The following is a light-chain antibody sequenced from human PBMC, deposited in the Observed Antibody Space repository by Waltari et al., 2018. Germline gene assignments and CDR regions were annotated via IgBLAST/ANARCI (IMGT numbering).Light chain of an antibody. CDR3: QQYYSSPNT. Sequence: DIVMTQSPDSLAVSLGERAVINCKSSQSVFHPNGKNYLAWYQPEPGQPPKLLIYWASTRDAGVPDRFSGSGSGTDFTLAISSLQPEDVAVYVCQQYYSSPNTFGQGTKVEIK. J-gene: IGKJ2*01. CDR1: QSVFHPNGKNY. CDR2: WAS. V-gene: IGKV4-1*01.